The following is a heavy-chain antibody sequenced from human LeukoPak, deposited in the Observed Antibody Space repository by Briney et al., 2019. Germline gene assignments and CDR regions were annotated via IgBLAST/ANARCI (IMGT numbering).Heavy chain of an antibody. CDR3: ARVLRYCNGGTCYGGINPLDY. D-gene: IGHD2-15*01. CDR1: GYSFTNCW. J-gene: IGHJ4*02. CDR2: IYPGDSDT. V-gene: IGHV5-51*01. Sequence: GESLKISCKGSGYSFTNCWIGWVRQMPGKGLEWMGIIYPGDSDTRYSPSFQGQVTMSADKSISTAYLQWSSLKASDTAMYYCARVLRYCNGGTCYGGINPLDYWGQGTLVTVSS.